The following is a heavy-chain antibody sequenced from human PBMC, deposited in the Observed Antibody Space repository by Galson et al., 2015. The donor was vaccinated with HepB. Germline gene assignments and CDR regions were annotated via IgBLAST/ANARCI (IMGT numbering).Heavy chain of an antibody. J-gene: IGHJ4*02. CDR3: VKVPPRFGLRFEPDY. V-gene: IGHV3-64D*06. CDR1: GFTFSSSA. D-gene: IGHD4-17*01. CDR2: ISSNGGST. Sequence: SLRLSCAASGFTFSSSAMHWVRQAPGKGLEYVSAISSNGGSTYYADAVKVRFTISRDNSKNTLYLQMSSLRAEDTAVYYCVKVPPRFGLRFEPDYWGQGTLVTVSS.